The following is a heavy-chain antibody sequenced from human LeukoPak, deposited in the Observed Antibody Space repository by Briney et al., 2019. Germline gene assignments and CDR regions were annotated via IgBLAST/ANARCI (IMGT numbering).Heavy chain of an antibody. CDR3: ARRAGAYSHPYDY. V-gene: IGHV3-53*01. CDR1: GFTVSSNS. CDR2: IYSDNT. J-gene: IGHJ4*02. Sequence: GGSLRLSCTVSGFTVSSNSMSWVRQAPGKGLEWVSFIYSDNTHYSDSVKGRFTISRDNSRNTLYLQMNSLRAEDTAVYYCARRAGAYSHPYDYWGQGTLVAVSS. D-gene: IGHD4/OR15-4a*01.